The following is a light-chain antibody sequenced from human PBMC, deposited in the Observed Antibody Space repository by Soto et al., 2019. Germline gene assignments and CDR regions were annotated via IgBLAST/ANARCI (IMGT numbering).Light chain of an antibody. CDR1: SSNIGTNF. J-gene: IGLJ3*02. CDR3: AAWDDSLSGWV. CDR2: SNA. V-gene: IGLV1-47*02. Sequence: QSVLTQPPSASGTPGQRVTISCSGSSSNIGTNFVYWYQQLPGTAPKLLIFSNAQRPSGVPDRFSGSRSGTSASLAISGLRSEDEADYYCAAWDDSLSGWVFGGATKVTVL.